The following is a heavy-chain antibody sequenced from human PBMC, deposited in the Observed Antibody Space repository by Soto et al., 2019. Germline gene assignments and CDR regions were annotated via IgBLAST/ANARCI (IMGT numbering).Heavy chain of an antibody. CDR1: GFSLSTSGVG. J-gene: IGHJ3*02. Sequence: SGPTLVNPTQTLTLTCTFSGFSLSTSGVGVGWIRKPPGKALEWLALIYWDDDKRYSPSLKSRLTITKDTSKNQVVLTMTNMDPVDTATYYCAHGLEGYSTHDAFDIWGQGTMVTVSS. CDR3: AHGLEGYSTHDAFDI. D-gene: IGHD4-4*01. V-gene: IGHV2-5*02. CDR2: IYWDDDK.